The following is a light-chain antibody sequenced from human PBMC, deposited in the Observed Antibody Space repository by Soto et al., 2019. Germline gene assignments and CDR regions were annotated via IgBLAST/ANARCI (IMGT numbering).Light chain of an antibody. V-gene: IGLV2-8*01. CDR2: EVS. CDR1: SSDIGGYNY. J-gene: IGLJ3*02. CDR3: TSYAGSNNLV. Sequence: QSALTQPPSASGSPGQSVTISCTGTSSDIGGYNYVSWYQQHPGKAPKLIIYEVSKRPSGVPDRFSGSKSGNTASLTVSGLQAEDDADYYCTSYAGSNNLVFAGGTKVTVL.